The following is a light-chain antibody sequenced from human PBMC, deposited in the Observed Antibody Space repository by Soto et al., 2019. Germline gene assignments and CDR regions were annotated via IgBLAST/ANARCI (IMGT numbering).Light chain of an antibody. Sequence: QSVLTQPPSVSAAAGQKVTISCSGSSSNIGGNSVSWYQQLPGTAPKLLIYGDNKRPSGIPDRFSGSKSGTSATLGITGFQTGDEADYYCGSWDSSLSAYVFGTGTKVTVL. CDR3: GSWDSSLSAYV. J-gene: IGLJ1*01. CDR2: GDN. CDR1: SSNIGGNS. V-gene: IGLV1-51*01.